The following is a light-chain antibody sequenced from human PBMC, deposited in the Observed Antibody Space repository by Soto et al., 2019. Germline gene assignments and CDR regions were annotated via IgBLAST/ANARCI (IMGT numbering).Light chain of an antibody. CDR3: SSYTTTTRL. J-gene: IGLJ3*02. CDR2: EVS. Sequence: QSALTQPASVSGSPGQSITISCTGTSSDIGSNNYVSWYQQHPGKAPKLMIYEVSNRPSGVSNHFPGSKSGNTASLTISGLQAEDEAVYYCSSYTTTTRLFGGGTKLTVL. CDR1: SSDIGSNNY. V-gene: IGLV2-14*01.